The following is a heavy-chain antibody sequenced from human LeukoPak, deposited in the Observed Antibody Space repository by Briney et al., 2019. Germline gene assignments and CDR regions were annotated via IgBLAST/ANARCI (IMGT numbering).Heavy chain of an antibody. Sequence: SETLSLTCAVYGGSFSGYYWSWIRQPPGKGLEWIGEINHSGSTNYNPSLKSRVTISVDTSKNQFSLKLGSVTAADTAVYYCAREGGGSNRCLDWGQGTLVTVSS. J-gene: IGHJ1*01. CDR2: INHSGST. CDR1: GGSFSGYY. V-gene: IGHV4-34*01. D-gene: IGHD3-16*02. CDR3: AREGGGSNRCLD.